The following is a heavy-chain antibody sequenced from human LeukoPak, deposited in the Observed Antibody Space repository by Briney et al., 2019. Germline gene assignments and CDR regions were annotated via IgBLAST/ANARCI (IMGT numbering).Heavy chain of an antibody. J-gene: IGHJ4*02. CDR2: IGENGDAK. CDR3: ARLFVYGSGAEAFDY. Sequence: GGSLRLSCAASGFTFTTYRMNWVRQAPGKGLEWVADIGENGDAKYYVDSVKGRFTISRDNSMNSLFLRMSSLRAEDTAVYYCARLFVYGSGAEAFDYWGQGILVTVSS. V-gene: IGHV3-7*01. D-gene: IGHD3-10*01. CDR1: GFTFTTYR.